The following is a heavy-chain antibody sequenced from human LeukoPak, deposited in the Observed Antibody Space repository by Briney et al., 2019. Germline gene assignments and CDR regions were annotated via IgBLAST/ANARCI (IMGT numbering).Heavy chain of an antibody. CDR3: ARDEESPRGAGDGALFDY. CDR1: GFTFSSYA. V-gene: IGHV3-30-3*01. Sequence: HPGRSLRLSCAASGFTFSSYAMHWVRQAPGKGLEWVAVISYDGSNKYYADSVRGRFTISRDNSKNTLYLQMNSLRAEDTAVYYCARDEESPRGAGDGALFDYWGQGTLVTVSS. CDR2: ISYDGSNK. D-gene: IGHD1-26*01. J-gene: IGHJ4*02.